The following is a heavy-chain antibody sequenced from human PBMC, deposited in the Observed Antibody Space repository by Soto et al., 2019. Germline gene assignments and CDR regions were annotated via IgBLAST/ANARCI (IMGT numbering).Heavy chain of an antibody. CDR2: IVVGSGNT. D-gene: IGHD5-12*01. CDR3: SEEVVARGLV. J-gene: IGHJ4*02. Sequence: GASVKVSCKTSGFTFTNSAVQWVRQARGQRLEWIGRIVVGSGNTDYAQKFQGRFTFTRDMSKGSVYMEMSSLRSEDMAIYYCSEEVVARGLVCGQXTPVTVSS. V-gene: IGHV1-58*01. CDR1: GFTFTNSA.